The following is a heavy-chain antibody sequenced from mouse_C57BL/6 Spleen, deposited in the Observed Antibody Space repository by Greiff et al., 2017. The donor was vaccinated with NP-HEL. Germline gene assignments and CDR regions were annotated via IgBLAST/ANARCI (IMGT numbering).Heavy chain of an antibody. Sequence: VQLQQSGAELVRPGASVKLSCTASGFNITDDYMHWVKQRPEQGLEWIGWIDPENGDTEYASKFQGKATITADTSSNTAYLQLSRHTSDVTAVYYCTTFDYYGSNHYYAMDYWGQGTSVTVSS. D-gene: IGHD1-1*01. V-gene: IGHV14-4*01. J-gene: IGHJ4*01. CDR3: TTFDYYGSNHYYAMDY. CDR1: GFNITDDY. CDR2: IDPENGDT.